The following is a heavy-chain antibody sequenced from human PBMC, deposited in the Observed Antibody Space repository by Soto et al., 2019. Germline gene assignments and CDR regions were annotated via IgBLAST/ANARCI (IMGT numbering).Heavy chain of an antibody. CDR2: IYYSGST. CDR3: ARYGTGTYHPTTFDY. J-gene: IGHJ4*02. CDR1: GGSISSGGYN. V-gene: IGHV4-31*03. Sequence: SETLSLTCTVSGGSISSGGYNWSWIRQHPGKGLEWIGYIYYSGSTYYNPSLKSRVTISVDTSKNQFSLKLSSVTAADTAVFYCARYGTGTYHPTTFDYWGQGTLVTVSS. D-gene: IGHD3-10*01.